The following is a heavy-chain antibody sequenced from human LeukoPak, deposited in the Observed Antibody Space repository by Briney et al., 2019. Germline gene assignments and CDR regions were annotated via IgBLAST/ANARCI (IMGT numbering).Heavy chain of an antibody. CDR1: GFTVSSNY. Sequence: GGSLRLSCAASGFTVSSNYMSWVRQAPGKGLEWVSVIYSGGSTYYADSVKGRFTISRDNSKNTLYLQMNSLRAEDTAVYYCARLHSSGYYFPGVSDYWGQGTLVTVSS. J-gene: IGHJ4*02. D-gene: IGHD3-22*01. CDR2: IYSGGST. V-gene: IGHV3-53*01. CDR3: ARLHSSGYYFPGVSDY.